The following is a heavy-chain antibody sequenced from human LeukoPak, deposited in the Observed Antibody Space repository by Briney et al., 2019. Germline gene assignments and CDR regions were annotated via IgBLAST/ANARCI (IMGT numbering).Heavy chain of an antibody. CDR2: IYTSGST. J-gene: IGHJ4*02. D-gene: IGHD3-22*01. CDR3: ASDAFYDSGGYYYY. V-gene: IGHV4-61*02. CDR1: GGSISSTTYY. Sequence: SETLSLTCTVSGGSISSTTYYWSWIRQPAGKGLAWIGRIYTSGSTNYNPSLKSRVTITVDTSKNQFSLKLSSVTAADTAVYYCASDAFYDSGGYYYYWGQGTLVTVSS.